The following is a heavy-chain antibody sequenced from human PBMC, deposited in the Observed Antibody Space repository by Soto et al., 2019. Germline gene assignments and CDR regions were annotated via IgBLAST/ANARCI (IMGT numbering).Heavy chain of an antibody. V-gene: IGHV1-46*01. Sequence: GASVKVSCKASGYTFTSYYMHWVRQAPGQGLEWMGIINPSGGSTSYAQKFKGRVTMTRDTSTSTVYMELSSLRSEDTAVYYCARYRLFVVVTPKRYYYYGMDVWGQGTTVTVSS. D-gene: IGHD2-21*02. CDR2: INPSGGST. CDR1: GYTFTSYY. CDR3: ARYRLFVVVTPKRYYYYGMDV. J-gene: IGHJ6*02.